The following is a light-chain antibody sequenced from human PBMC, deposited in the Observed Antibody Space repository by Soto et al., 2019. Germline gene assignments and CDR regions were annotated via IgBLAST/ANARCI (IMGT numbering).Light chain of an antibody. Sequence: QSVLTQPASVSGSPGQSITISCTGTSSDVGGYNYVSWYQQHPGKAPKLMIYEVSNRPSGVSKRFSGSKSGNTASLTISGLQAEDEADYYCSSYTSSSTLVYVFGTGTKVTVL. J-gene: IGLJ1*01. CDR2: EVS. CDR1: SSDVGGYNY. CDR3: SSYTSSSTLVYV. V-gene: IGLV2-14*01.